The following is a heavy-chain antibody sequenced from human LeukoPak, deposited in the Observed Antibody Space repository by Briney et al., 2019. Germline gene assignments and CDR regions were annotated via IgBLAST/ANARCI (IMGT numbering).Heavy chain of an antibody. J-gene: IGHJ4*02. V-gene: IGHV7-4-1*02. CDR2: INTNTGNP. CDR3: TMITFGGVIVIGY. Sequence: ASVKVSCKASGYTFTSYAMNWVRQAPGQGLEWMGWINTNTGNPTYAQGFTGRFVFSLDTSVSTAYLQISSLKAEDTAVYYCTMITFGGVIVIGYWGQGTLVTVSS. D-gene: IGHD3-16*02. CDR1: GYTFTSYA.